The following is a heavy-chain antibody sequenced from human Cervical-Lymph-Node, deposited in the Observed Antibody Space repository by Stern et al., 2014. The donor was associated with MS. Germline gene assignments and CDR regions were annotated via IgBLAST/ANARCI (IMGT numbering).Heavy chain of an antibody. J-gene: IGHJ6*02. CDR1: GGTLSNYG. CDR2: IIPMFGTA. CDR3: ARDGDSSMLGLDV. V-gene: IGHV1-69*01. D-gene: IGHD4-17*01. Sequence: VQLVASGAEVKKPGSSVKVSCKASGGTLSNYGISWVRQAPGQGLEWMGGIIPMFGTANYAQKFQGRVTLTADDSTNTAYMDLSSLTSEDTAVYYCARDGDSSMLGLDVWGQGTTVTVSS.